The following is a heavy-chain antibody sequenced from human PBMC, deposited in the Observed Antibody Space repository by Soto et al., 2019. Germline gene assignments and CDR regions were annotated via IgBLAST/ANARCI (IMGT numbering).Heavy chain of an antibody. J-gene: IGHJ6*02. Sequence: EVQLLESGGGLVQPGGSLRLSCAASGFTFSSYAMSWVRQAPGKGLEWVSAISGSGGSTYCADSVKGRFTISRDNSKNTLYLQMNSLRAEDTAVYYCAKGYYYDSSGYYVEEAYYYYGMDVWGQGTTVTVSS. D-gene: IGHD3-22*01. CDR3: AKGYYYDSSGYYVEEAYYYYGMDV. V-gene: IGHV3-23*01. CDR2: ISGSGGST. CDR1: GFTFSSYA.